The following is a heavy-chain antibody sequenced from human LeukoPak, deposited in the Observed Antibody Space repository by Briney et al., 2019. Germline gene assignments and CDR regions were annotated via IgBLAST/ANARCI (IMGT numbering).Heavy chain of an antibody. V-gene: IGHV5-51*01. CDR2: IYPGDSDT. CDR3: ARVGIAVAGTRYYYYYMDV. Sequence: KPGESLQISCKGSGYSFTSYWIGWVRQLPGKGLEWMGIIYPGDSDTRYSPSFQGQVTISADKSISTSYLQWSSLKASDTAMYYCARVGIAVAGTRYYYYYMDVWGKGTTVTVSS. CDR1: GYSFTSYW. D-gene: IGHD6-19*01. J-gene: IGHJ6*03.